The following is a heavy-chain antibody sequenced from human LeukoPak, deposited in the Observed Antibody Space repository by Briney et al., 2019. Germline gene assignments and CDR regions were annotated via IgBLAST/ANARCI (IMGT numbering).Heavy chain of an antibody. CDR2: IYYSGST. J-gene: IGHJ4*02. V-gene: IGHV4-30-4*01. CDR1: GGSISSGDYY. D-gene: IGHD2-15*01. CDR3: ARAKSTYCSGGSCYSPYFDY. Sequence: PSETLSLTCTVSGGSISSGDYYWSWIRQPPGKGLEWIGYIYYSGSTYYNPSLKSRVTISVDTSKNQFSLKLSSVTAADTAVYYCARAKSTYCSGGSCYSPYFDYWGQGTLVTVSS.